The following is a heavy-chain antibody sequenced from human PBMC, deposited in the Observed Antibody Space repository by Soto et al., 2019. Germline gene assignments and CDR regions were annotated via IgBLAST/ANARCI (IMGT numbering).Heavy chain of an antibody. V-gene: IGHV3-21*06. J-gene: IGHJ5*02. CDR1: GFTFSYYN. CDR3: ASHYGDNGWFDP. Sequence: EVQLVESVGGLVKPGGCLRLSCAASGFTFSYYNMNWVRQPPGQGLEWVSSITSSSSSIYYSDSLKGRFTISIYNAKNSLYLQMNSLRAEDPAVYYCASHYGDNGWFDPWGQGTLVTVSS. D-gene: IGHD4-17*01. CDR2: ITSSSSSI.